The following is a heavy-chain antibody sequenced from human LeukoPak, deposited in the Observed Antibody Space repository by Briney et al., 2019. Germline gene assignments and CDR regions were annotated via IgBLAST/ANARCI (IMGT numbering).Heavy chain of an antibody. CDR2: IHYSGST. J-gene: IGHJ4*02. D-gene: IGHD6-19*01. CDR3: ATLDSSGRDH. CDR1: GGSISSSSYY. Sequence: ETLSLTCTVSGGSISSSSYYWGWIRQPPGKGLEWIESIHYSGSTSSNPSLKSRVTISVDTSKNQFSLKLSSVTAADTAVYYCATLDSSGRDHWGQGTLVTVSS. V-gene: IGHV4-39*01.